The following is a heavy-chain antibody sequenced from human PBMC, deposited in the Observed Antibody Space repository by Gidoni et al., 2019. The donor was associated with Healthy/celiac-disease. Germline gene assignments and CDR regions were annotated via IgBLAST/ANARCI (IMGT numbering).Heavy chain of an antibody. CDR2: IYYSGST. V-gene: IGHV4-39*01. CDR3: ARQRAFWVPQDY. CDR1: GGSISSSSYY. J-gene: IGHJ4*02. Sequence: QLQLQESGPGLVKPSETLSLTGTVSGGSISSSSYYWGWIRQPPGKGLEWIGSIYYSGSTYYHPSLKRRVTISVDTSKTQFSLKLSSVTAADTAVYYCARQRAFWVPQDYWGQGTLVTVSS. D-gene: IGHD7-27*01.